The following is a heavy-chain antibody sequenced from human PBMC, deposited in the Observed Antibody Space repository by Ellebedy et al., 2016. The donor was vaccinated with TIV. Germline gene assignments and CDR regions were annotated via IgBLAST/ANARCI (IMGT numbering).Heavy chain of an antibody. D-gene: IGHD3-10*01. CDR1: GFTFSSYS. CDR2: ISSSSTT. V-gene: IGHV3-48*01. J-gene: IGHJ6*02. Sequence: GESLKISCAASGFTFSSYSMNWVRQAPGEGLEWVSYISSSSTTKYADSVKGRFTISRDNAKNSLYLQMNSLRAEDTAVYYCARLLGEMKYYYGLDVWGQGTTVTVSS. CDR3: ARLLGEMKYYYGLDV.